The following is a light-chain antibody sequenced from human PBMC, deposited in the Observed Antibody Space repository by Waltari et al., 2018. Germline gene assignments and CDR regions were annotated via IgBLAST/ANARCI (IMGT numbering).Light chain of an antibody. CDR1: QNIGSR. CDR3: HHSYDLPYT. Sequence: EIVLTQSLDFQSVTPKEKVTITCRASQNIGSRLHWYQQKSDQSPKVLIKYASQSFSGVPSRFSGSGSGTDFTLTINGLEAEDAATYYCHHSYDLPYTFGQGTKLEIK. V-gene: IGKV6-21*01. CDR2: YAS. J-gene: IGKJ2*01.